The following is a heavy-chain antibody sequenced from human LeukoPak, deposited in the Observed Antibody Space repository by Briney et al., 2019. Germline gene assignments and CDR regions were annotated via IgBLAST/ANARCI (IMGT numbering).Heavy chain of an antibody. V-gene: IGHV3-23*01. CDR2: MSGSGDSS. CDR3: ARDRSLVDGDYGVWFDA. J-gene: IGHJ5*02. CDR1: GFAFSNFA. D-gene: IGHD4-17*01. Sequence: GGSLRLSCAASGFAFSNFAMSWVRQAPGKGLEWVSGMSGSGDSSYYADSVKGRFTISRDNSKNSLDLQMNRLTAEDTAVYYCARDRSLVDGDYGVWFDAWGQGSLVTVSS.